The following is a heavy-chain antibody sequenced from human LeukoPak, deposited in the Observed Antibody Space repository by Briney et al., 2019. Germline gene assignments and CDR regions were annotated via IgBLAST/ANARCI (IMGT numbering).Heavy chain of an antibody. CDR1: GFTFSSYA. V-gene: IGHV3-23*01. D-gene: IGHD3-16*01. CDR3: AKQLNAYGDYYDY. Sequence: GGSLGLSCAASGFTFSSYAMSWVRQAPGKGLEWVSAISGSGGSTYYADSVKGRFTISRDNSKNTLYLQMNSLRAEDTAVYYCAKQLNAYGDYYDYWGQGTLVTVSS. CDR2: ISGSGGST. J-gene: IGHJ4*02.